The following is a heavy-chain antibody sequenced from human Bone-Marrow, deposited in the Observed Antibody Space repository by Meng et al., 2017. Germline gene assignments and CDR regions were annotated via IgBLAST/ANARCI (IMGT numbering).Heavy chain of an antibody. CDR3: ARLGSTRWLPNWFDP. Sequence: GESLKISCKGSGYSFTSYWIGWVRQIPGKGLEWMGIIYPGDSDTRYSPSFQGQVTISADKSISTAYLQWSSLKASDTAMYYCARLGSTRWLPNWFDPWGQGTLVTVSS. D-gene: IGHD5-24*01. V-gene: IGHV5-51*01. CDR1: GYSFTSYW. J-gene: IGHJ5*02. CDR2: IYPGDSDT.